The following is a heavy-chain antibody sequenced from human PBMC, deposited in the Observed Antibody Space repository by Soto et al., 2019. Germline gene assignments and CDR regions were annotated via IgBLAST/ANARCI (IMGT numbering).Heavy chain of an antibody. V-gene: IGHV2-5*02. CDR2: IYWDDDK. Sequence: SGPTLVNPTQTLTLTCTFSGFSLSTSGVGVGWIRQPPGKALEWLALIYWDDDKRYSPSLKSRLTITKDTSKNQVVLTMTNMDPVDTATYYCAQYYVFWSAVTEGLNWFDPWGQGTLVTVSS. J-gene: IGHJ5*02. D-gene: IGHD3-3*01. CDR1: GFSLSTSGVG. CDR3: AQYYVFWSAVTEGLNWFDP.